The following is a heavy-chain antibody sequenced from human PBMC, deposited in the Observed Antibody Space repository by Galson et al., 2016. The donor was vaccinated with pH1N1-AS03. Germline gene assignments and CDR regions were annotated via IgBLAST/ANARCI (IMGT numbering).Heavy chain of an antibody. CDR3: ARARGGEDAWSQDV. CDR1: GFSLSDYY. V-gene: IGHV3-11*03. Sequence: SLRLSCAASGFSLSDYYMTWIRQAPGKGLEWVAYISFTSDYRHHADSVKGRFTISRDNAKDSLYLQMDSLRVEDTAVYYCARARGGEDAWSQDVWGQGTTVTVSS. J-gene: IGHJ6*02. CDR2: ISFTSDYR. D-gene: IGHD2-21*01.